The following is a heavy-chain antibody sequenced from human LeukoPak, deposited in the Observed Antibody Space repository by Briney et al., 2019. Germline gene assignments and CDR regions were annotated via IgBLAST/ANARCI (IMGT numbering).Heavy chain of an antibody. D-gene: IGHD3-10*01. V-gene: IGHV1-18*01. CDR3: AVNTYGSGSYSNDY. Sequence: GASVKVSCKASGYTFTSYGISWVRQAPGQGLEWMGWISAYNGNTIYAQKLQGRVTMTTDTSTSTAYMELRSLRSDDTAVYYCAVNTYGSGSYSNDYWGQGTLVTVSS. CDR2: ISAYNGNT. CDR1: GYTFTSYG. J-gene: IGHJ4*02.